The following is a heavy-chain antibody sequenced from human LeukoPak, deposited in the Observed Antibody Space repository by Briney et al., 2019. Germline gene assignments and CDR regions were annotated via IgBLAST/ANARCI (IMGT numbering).Heavy chain of an antibody. CDR1: GFTFSNDA. Sequence: PGGSLRLSCAASGFTFSNDAMAWVRQAPGKGLEWVSAITGSGVNIYYADSVKGRFTISRDNSKNTLYLQMNSLRAEDTAVYYCARDYADYVGYFFFDYWGQGTLVTVSS. J-gene: IGHJ4*02. D-gene: IGHD4-17*01. CDR3: ARDYADYVGYFFFDY. CDR2: ITGSGVNI. V-gene: IGHV3-23*01.